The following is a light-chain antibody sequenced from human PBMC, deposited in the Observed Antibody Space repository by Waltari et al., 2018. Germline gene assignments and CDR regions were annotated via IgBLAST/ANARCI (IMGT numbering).Light chain of an antibody. CDR1: SSHVGSYHY. J-gene: IGLJ1*01. Sequence: QSALTQPASVSGSPGQSITISCPGTSSHVGSYHYVSWYQQHPGKAPKLMIYDVSKRPSGVSNRFSGSKSGNTASLTISGLQAEDEADYYCSSYTTSSTYVFGTGTKVTVL. V-gene: IGLV2-14*03. CDR2: DVS. CDR3: SSYTTSSTYV.